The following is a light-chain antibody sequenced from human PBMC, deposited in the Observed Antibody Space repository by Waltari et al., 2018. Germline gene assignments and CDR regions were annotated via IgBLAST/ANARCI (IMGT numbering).Light chain of an antibody. CDR3: QQYDTSPPGYT. CDR2: GAS. Sequence: EIVLTQSPGTLSLSPGARATLSCRASQSVNSRYLAWYQQKPGQAPRLLISGASSRATGIPDRFSGSGSGTDFTLTISRLEPEDFAVYYCQQYDTSPPGYTFGQGTKLEIK. V-gene: IGKV3-20*01. CDR1: QSVNSRY. J-gene: IGKJ2*01.